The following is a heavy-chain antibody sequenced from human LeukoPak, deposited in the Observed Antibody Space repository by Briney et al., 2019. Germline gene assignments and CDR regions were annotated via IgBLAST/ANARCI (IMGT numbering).Heavy chain of an antibody. Sequence: GGSLRLSCAASGLTFSSYGMHWVRQAPGKGLEWVAVIWYDGSNKYYADSVKGRFTISRDNSKNTLYLQMNSLRAEDTAVYYCAREFKGNYYGSGKLDYWGQGTLVTVSS. V-gene: IGHV3-33*01. D-gene: IGHD3-10*01. CDR2: IWYDGSNK. CDR1: GLTFSSYG. J-gene: IGHJ4*02. CDR3: AREFKGNYYGSGKLDY.